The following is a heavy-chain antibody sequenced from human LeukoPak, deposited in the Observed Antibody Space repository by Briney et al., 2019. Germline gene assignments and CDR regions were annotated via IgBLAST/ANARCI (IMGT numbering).Heavy chain of an antibody. CDR1: GDFISSTSYY. V-gene: IGHV4-39*01. CDR2: IYYSGST. D-gene: IGHD6-13*01. Sequence: SETLSLTCTVSGDFISSTSYYWGWIRQPPGKGLEWIGSIYYSGSTYYNPSLRSRVTISADTSKNQFSLELSSVTAADTSVYYCARRLGAPAGMVDYWGQGTLVTVSS. J-gene: IGHJ4*02. CDR3: ARRLGAPAGMVDY.